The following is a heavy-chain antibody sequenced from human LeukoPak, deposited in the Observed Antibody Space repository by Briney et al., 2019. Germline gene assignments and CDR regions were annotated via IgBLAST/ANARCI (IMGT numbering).Heavy chain of an antibody. CDR2: IYYSGST. CDR1: GGSISSYY. D-gene: IGHD1-7*01. CDR3: ARRPNYDAWFDP. Sequence: SETLSLTCTVSGGSISSYYWSWIRQPPGKGLEWIGYIYYSGSTNYNPSLKSRVTISVDTSKNQFSLKLSSVTAADTAVYYCARRPNYDAWFDPWGQGTLVTVSS. J-gene: IGHJ5*02. V-gene: IGHV4-59*08.